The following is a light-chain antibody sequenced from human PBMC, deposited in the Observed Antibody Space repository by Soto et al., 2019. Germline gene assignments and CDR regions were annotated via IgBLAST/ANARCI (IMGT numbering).Light chain of an antibody. V-gene: IGKV3-20*01. CDR1: QSVTSDY. J-gene: IGKJ4*01. CDR3: QPYNNWPLT. Sequence: ETVLTQSPDTLSLSPGERATLSCRASQSVTSDYLAWYQQKAGQAPRLLIYGASSRATGIPDRFCGSGSGTDFSLTISRLEPEDSAIYYCQPYNNWPLTFGGGTKVESK. CDR2: GAS.